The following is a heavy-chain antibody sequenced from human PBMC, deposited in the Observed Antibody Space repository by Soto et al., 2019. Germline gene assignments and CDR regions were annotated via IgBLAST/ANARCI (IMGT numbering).Heavy chain of an antibody. D-gene: IGHD2-2*01. CDR2: ISGSGGST. V-gene: IGHV3-23*01. CDR3: AKSPRKAIVVVPAATIPPFDY. CDR1: GFTFSSYA. Sequence: GGSLRLSCAASGFTFSSYAMSWVRQAPGKGLEWVSAISGSGGSTYYADSVKGRFTIPRDNSKNTLYLQMNSLRAEDTAVYYCAKSPRKAIVVVPAATIPPFDYWGQGTLVTVSS. J-gene: IGHJ4*02.